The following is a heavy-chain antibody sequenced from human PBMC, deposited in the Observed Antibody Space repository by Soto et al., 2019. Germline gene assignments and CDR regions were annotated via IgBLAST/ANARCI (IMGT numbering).Heavy chain of an antibody. Sequence: SETLSLTCTVSGDSLSGYYWSWIRQTPGKGLEWIGYFYSSGSPHHNPSLKSRVTMSEDRSKNQFSLKLSSVTAGDTAVYYCARVWGGAFDFWGQGTMVTVSS. CDR2: FYSSGSP. CDR1: GDSLSGYY. J-gene: IGHJ3*01. D-gene: IGHD3-10*01. V-gene: IGHV4-59*01. CDR3: ARVWGGAFDF.